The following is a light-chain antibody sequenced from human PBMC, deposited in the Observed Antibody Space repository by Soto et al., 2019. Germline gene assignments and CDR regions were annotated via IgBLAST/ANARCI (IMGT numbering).Light chain of an antibody. CDR3: QEYSRD. J-gene: IGKJ4*01. CDR1: YSISTW. Sequence: DIHMTQSPSTLSASVGDRVTITCRASYSISTWLAWYQQKPGKAPKVLIYEASSLESGVPSRFSGSGSGKEFNLTINNLQAEDFATYYCQEYSRDFGGGTRVEIK. V-gene: IGKV1-5*01. CDR2: EAS.